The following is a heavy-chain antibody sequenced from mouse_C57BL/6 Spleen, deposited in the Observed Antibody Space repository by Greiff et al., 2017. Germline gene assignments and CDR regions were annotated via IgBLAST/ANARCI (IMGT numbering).Heavy chain of an antibody. CDR2: IYPGDGDT. V-gene: IGHV1-80*01. CDR3: ARVVATGNFDV. D-gene: IGHD1-1*02. Sequence: QVQLQQSGAELVKPGASVKISCKASGYAFSSYWMNWVKQRPGKGLEWIGQIYPGDGDTNYNGKFKGKATLTADKSSSTAYMQLRSLTSEDSAVYFCARVVATGNFDVWGTGTTVTVSS. CDR1: GYAFSSYW. J-gene: IGHJ1*03.